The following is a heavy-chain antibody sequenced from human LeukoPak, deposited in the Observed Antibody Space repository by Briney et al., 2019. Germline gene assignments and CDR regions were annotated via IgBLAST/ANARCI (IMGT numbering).Heavy chain of an antibody. J-gene: IGHJ4*02. CDR3: ARKDGDY. Sequence: SETLSLTCTVSGASINAFHWTWFRQPAGKGLEWIGLIYSSGSSLLNPSLKSRVAMSVDLTKNQLSLKLTSATAADTAMYYCARKDGDYWGRGTLVAVSS. CDR2: IYSSGSS. CDR1: GASINAFH. V-gene: IGHV4-4*07.